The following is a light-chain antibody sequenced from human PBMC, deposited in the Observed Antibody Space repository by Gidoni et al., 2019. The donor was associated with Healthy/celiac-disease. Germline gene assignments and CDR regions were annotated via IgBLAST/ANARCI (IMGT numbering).Light chain of an antibody. CDR1: QGISSY. CDR3: QQYYSYPPT. J-gene: IGKJ5*01. V-gene: IGKV1-8*01. Sequence: IRMTQSPSSFSASTGDRVTITCRASQGISSYLAWYQQKPGKAPKLLIYAASTLQSGVPSRFSGSGSGTDFTLTISCLQSEDFATYYCQQYYSYPPTFGQGTRLEIK. CDR2: AAS.